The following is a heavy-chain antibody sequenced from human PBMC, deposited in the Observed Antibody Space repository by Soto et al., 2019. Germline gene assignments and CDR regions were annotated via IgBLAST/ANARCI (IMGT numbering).Heavy chain of an antibody. CDR2: ISSSSSYR. CDR3: ASRRSGGWNNAFDI. CDR1: GFTFSSYS. V-gene: IGHV3-21*01. D-gene: IGHD1-1*01. Sequence: EVQLVESGGGLVTPGGSLRLSCAASGFTFSSYSMNWVRQAPGKGLEWVSTISSSSSYRDYADSVKGRFTISRDNAKNSLYLQMNSLRAEDTAVYYCASRRSGGWNNAFDIWGQGTMVTVSS. J-gene: IGHJ3*02.